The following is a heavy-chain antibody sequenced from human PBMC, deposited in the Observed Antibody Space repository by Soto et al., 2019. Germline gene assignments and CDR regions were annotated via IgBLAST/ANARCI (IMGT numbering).Heavy chain of an antibody. J-gene: IGHJ3*02. D-gene: IGHD1-26*01. V-gene: IGHV3-23*01. CDR1: GFSFGSYA. CDR3: VKGGSSLPFDGFDI. CDR2: ISGSGGST. Sequence: EVQLLESGGGLGQPGGSLRLSCAASGFSFGSYAMSWVRQAPGKGLEWVSGISGSGGSTYYTDSVKGRFTISRDNSKNTLYLQMNSLRAEDTAVYYCVKGGSSLPFDGFDIWGQGTMVTVSS.